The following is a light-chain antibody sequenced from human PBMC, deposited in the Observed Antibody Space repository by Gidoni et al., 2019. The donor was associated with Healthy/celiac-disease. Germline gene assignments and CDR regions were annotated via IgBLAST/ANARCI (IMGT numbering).Light chain of an antibody. Sequence: SYELTQPPSVSVSPGQTASITCSGVKLGDKYACWYPQEPGQCPVMVIYQDSKRPSALPGRFSGSNSGNTATLTISGTQAMDEADYYCQAWDSSTYVFGTGTKVTVL. CDR2: QDS. J-gene: IGLJ1*01. CDR1: KLGDKY. V-gene: IGLV3-1*01. CDR3: QAWDSSTYV.